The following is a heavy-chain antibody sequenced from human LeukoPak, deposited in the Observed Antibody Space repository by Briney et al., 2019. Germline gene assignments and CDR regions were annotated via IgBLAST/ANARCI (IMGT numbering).Heavy chain of an antibody. CDR3: ARGQHRLSY. CDR1: GFTFSSYS. J-gene: IGHJ4*02. V-gene: IGHV3-48*01. CDR2: ISSSSSTI. D-gene: IGHD2-21*01. Sequence: GGSLRLSCAASGFTFSSYSMNWVRQAPGKGLEWVSYISSSSSTIYYADSVKGRFTISRDNAKNSLYLQMNSLRAEDTAVYYCARGQHRLSYWGQGTLVTVSS.